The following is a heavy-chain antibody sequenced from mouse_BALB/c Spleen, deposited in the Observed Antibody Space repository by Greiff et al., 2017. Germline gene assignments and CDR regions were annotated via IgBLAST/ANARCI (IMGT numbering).Heavy chain of an antibody. D-gene: IGHD2-1*01. Sequence: VQLKESGPELVKPGASVKISCKASGYSFTGYYMHWVKQSPENSLEWIGEINPSTGGTSYNQKFKGKATLTVDKSSSTAYMQLKSLTSEESAVYYCTRRGNYVFYWYFDVWGAGTTVTVSS. J-gene: IGHJ1*01. CDR2: INPSTGGT. CDR3: TRRGNYVFYWYFDV. V-gene: IGHV1-42*01. CDR1: GYSFTGYY.